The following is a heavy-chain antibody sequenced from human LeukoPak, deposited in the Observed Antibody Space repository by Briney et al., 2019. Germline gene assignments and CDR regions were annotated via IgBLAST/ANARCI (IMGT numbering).Heavy chain of an antibody. CDR2: IKRKSDGETT. CDR1: GFTFNDAW. J-gene: IGHJ4*02. Sequence: GGSLRLSCVVSGFTFNDAWMSWVRQAPGKGLECVGRIKRKSDGETTDYVAPVKGRFTISRDDSKNTLYLQMNSLKTEDTAAYYCATGGGTMDFWGQGTLVTVSS. D-gene: IGHD1/OR15-1a*01. CDR3: ATGGGTMDF. V-gene: IGHV3-15*01.